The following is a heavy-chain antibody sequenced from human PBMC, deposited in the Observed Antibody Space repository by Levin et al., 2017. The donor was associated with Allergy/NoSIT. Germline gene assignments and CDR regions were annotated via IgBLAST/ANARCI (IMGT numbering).Heavy chain of an antibody. Sequence: LSLTCAASGFTFSSFAMHWVRQAPGKGLEWVAVITYDGRKKYYADSVKGRFTISRDDSRNTLYLQMNTLRAEDTAMYYCARDLPTPGSQPFDCWGQGTLVTVSS. CDR2: ITYDGRKK. D-gene: IGHD4-23*01. CDR3: ARDLPTPGSQPFDC. J-gene: IGHJ4*02. V-gene: IGHV3-30*04. CDR1: GFTFSSFA.